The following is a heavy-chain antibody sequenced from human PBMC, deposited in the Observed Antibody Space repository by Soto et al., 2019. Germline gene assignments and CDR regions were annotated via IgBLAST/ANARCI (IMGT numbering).Heavy chain of an antibody. CDR2: IYSGST. J-gene: IGHJ4*02. D-gene: IGHD3-3*02. Sequence: PSETLSLTCTVSGASISIHYWSWIRQPPGKGLEHIGYIYSGSTDYSPSLKSRVSISIDTSKNQFSLKLSSVTAADTAIHYCAKHGDGHIFFDFWGQGTLVTVS. CDR1: GASISIHY. V-gene: IGHV4-59*08. CDR3: AKHGDGHIFFDF.